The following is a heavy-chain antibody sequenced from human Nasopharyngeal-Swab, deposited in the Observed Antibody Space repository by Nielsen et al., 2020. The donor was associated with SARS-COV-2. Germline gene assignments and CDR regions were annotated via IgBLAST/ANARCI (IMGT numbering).Heavy chain of an antibody. CDR1: GFTFNYFG. CDR3: AKSMAYFQLSGTYNLDF. J-gene: IGHJ4*02. Sequence: GESLKIPCAASGFTFNYFGMHWVRQAPGKGLEWVAFISYEGSIRNYIDSVKGRFTVSRDTSKNTVYLQMNSPRPDDTAVYFCAKSMAYFQLSGTYNLDFWGQGTLVTVSS. CDR2: ISYEGSIR. V-gene: IGHV3-30*18. D-gene: IGHD1-1*01.